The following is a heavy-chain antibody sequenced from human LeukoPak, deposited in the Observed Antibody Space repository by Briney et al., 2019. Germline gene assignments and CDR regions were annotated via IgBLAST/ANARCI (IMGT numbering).Heavy chain of an antibody. CDR3: AREGYYGSGSYYYYYYMDV. V-gene: IGHV4-34*01. CDR2: INHSGST. J-gene: IGHJ6*03. Sequence: SETLSLTCAVYGGSFSGYYWSWIRQPPGKGLEWIGEINHSGSTNYNPSLKSRVTISVDTSKNQFSLKLSSVTAADTAVYYCAREGYYGSGSYYYYYYMDVWGKGTTVTVSS. D-gene: IGHD3-10*01. CDR1: GGSFSGYY.